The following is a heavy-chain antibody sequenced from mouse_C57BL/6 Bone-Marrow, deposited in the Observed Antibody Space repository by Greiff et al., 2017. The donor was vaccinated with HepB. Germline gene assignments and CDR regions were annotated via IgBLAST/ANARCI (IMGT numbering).Heavy chain of an antibody. CDR3: AIEGPVITTVVAHFDY. Sequence: EVKLVESGGDLVKPGGSLKLSCAASGFTFSSYGMSWVRQTPDKRLEWVATISSGGSYTYYPDSVKGRFTISRDNAKNTLYLQMSSLKSEDTAMYYCAIEGPVITTVVAHFDYWGQGTTLTVSS. CDR2: ISSGGSYT. D-gene: IGHD1-1*01. CDR1: GFTFSSYG. V-gene: IGHV5-6*01. J-gene: IGHJ2*01.